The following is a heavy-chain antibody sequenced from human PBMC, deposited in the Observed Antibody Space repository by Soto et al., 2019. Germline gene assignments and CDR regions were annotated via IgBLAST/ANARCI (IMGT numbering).Heavy chain of an antibody. CDR3: ARPNISGWLIASYHFGY. V-gene: IGHV3-30-3*01. J-gene: IGHJ4*02. D-gene: IGHD6-19*01. CDR2: ISYDGTHK. CDR1: EFTFSSYA. Sequence: SLRLACADSEFTFSSYAFHWVRQAPGKGLEWVAVISYDGTHKFYADSVKGRFTISRDNSKNTLYLQMNNVRAEDTAVYYCARPNISGWLIASYHFGYWGQGTLVTVSS.